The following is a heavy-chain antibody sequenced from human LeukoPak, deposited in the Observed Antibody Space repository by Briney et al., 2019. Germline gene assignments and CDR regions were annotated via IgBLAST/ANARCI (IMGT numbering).Heavy chain of an antibody. CDR3: AKDGISDYYYGMDV. CDR1: GFTFSSYA. CDR2: ISGSGGST. D-gene: IGHD2-15*01. V-gene: IGHV3-23*01. Sequence: GGSLRLSCAASGFTFSSYAMSWVRQAPGKGLEWVSAISGSGGSTYYADSVKGRFTISRDNSKNTLYLQMNSLRAEDTAVYYCAKDGISDYYYGMDVWGQGITVTVSS. J-gene: IGHJ6*02.